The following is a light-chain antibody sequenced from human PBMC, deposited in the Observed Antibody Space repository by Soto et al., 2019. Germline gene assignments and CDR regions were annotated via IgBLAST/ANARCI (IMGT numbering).Light chain of an antibody. J-gene: IGKJ1*01. V-gene: IGKV3-15*01. CDR2: GAS. CDR3: QQYNSYSWT. Sequence: EIVMTQSPATLSVSPVERATLSFRASQSVSNNLAWYRQKPGQAPRLLIYGASSRAPGIPSRFSGSGSGTDFTLTISSLQPDDFATYYCQQYNSYSWTFGQGTKVDIK. CDR1: QSVSNN.